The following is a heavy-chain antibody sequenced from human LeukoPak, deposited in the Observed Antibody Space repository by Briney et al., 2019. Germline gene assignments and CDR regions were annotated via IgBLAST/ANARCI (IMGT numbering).Heavy chain of an antibody. Sequence: GGPLRLSCAASGFPFSSYSMNWFRQAPGKGLEGVSSISSSSSYIYYADSVKGRFTISRDNAKNSLYLQMNSLRAEDTAVYYCARDFQAYDFWSGLNDYWGQGTLVTVSS. CDR2: ISSSSSYI. D-gene: IGHD3-3*01. V-gene: IGHV3-21*01. CDR1: GFPFSSYS. CDR3: ARDFQAYDFWSGLNDY. J-gene: IGHJ4*02.